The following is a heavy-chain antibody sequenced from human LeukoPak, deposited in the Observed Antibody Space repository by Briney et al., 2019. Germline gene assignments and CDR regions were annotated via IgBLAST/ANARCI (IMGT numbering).Heavy chain of an antibody. CDR1: GFTFSSYG. CDR3: AKGPERYFDWLLNFDY. Sequence: GGSLRLSCAASGFTFSSYGMSWVRQAPGKGLEWVSAISGSGGSTYYADSVKGRFTISRDNSKNTLYLQMNSLRAEDTAVYYCAKGPERYFDWLLNFDYWGQGTLVTVSS. V-gene: IGHV3-23*01. CDR2: ISGSGGST. D-gene: IGHD3-9*01. J-gene: IGHJ4*02.